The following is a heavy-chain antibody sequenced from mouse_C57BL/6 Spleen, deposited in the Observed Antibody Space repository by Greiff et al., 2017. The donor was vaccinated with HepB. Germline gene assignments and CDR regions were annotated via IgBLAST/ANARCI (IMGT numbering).Heavy chain of an antibody. D-gene: IGHD2-2*01. Sequence: EVKVVESGGDLVKPGGSLKLSCAASGFTFSSYGMSWVRQTPDKRLEWVATISSGGSYTYYPDSVKGRFTISRDNAKNTLCLQMSSLKSEDTAMYYCARLYGSLAMDYWGQGTSVTVSS. CDR2: ISSGGSYT. V-gene: IGHV5-6*01. CDR3: ARLYGSLAMDY. CDR1: GFTFSSYG. J-gene: IGHJ4*01.